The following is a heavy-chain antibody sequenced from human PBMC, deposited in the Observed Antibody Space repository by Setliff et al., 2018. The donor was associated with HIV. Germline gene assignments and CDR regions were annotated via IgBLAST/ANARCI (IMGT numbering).Heavy chain of an antibody. CDR1: SDSISSGSYY. V-gene: IGHV4-61*09. Sequence: PSETLSLTCSVSSDSISSGSYYWSWIRLPAGKGLEWIGQIHTSGSTNYNPSLKSRVTMSVDTSKNQFSLNLSSVTAADTAVYYCIIAYSSGWLAPMGFDSWGQGTLVTVSS. CDR2: IHTSGST. J-gene: IGHJ4*02. D-gene: IGHD6-19*01. CDR3: IIAYSSGWLAPMGFDS.